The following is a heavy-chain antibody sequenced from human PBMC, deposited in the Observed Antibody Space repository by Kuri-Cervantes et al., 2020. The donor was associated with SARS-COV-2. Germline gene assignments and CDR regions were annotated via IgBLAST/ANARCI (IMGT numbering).Heavy chain of an antibody. CDR3: ARSPTYIVGATPYYFDY. CDR2: IDPTDSYT. V-gene: IGHV5-10-1*01. CDR1: GYSLTSYW. D-gene: IGHD1-26*01. J-gene: IGHJ4*02. Sequence: GESLKISCKASGYSLTSYWITWVRQMPGKGLEWMGTIDPTDSYTNYSPSFQGHVTLSADKSISTAYLQWSSLKASDTAMYYCARSPTYIVGATPYYFDYWGQGTLVTVSS.